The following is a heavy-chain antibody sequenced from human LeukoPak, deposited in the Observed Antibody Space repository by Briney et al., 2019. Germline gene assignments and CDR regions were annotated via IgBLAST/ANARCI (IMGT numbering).Heavy chain of an antibody. CDR3: ARDLYDSSGYFYGAS. V-gene: IGHV3-48*01. Sequence: GGSLRLSCAASGFTFSTFSMTWVRQAPGKGLEGVSYISTSSSTTYYADSVKGRFTISRDNAKNSLYLQMNSLRAEDTALYYCARDLYDSSGYFYGASWGQGTLVTVSS. CDR2: ISTSSSTT. D-gene: IGHD3-22*01. CDR1: GFTFSTFS. J-gene: IGHJ5*02.